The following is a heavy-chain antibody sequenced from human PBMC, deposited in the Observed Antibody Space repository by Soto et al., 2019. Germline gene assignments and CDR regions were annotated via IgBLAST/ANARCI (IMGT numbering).Heavy chain of an antibody. J-gene: IGHJ6*02. CDR1: GGSISSSSYY. Sequence: SETLSLTCTVSGGSISSSSYYWGWIRQPPGKGLEWIGSIYYSGSTYYNPSLKSRVTISVDTSKNQFSLKLSSVTAADTAVYYCARRRGDTAMVSDYYGMDVWGQGTTVT. CDR3: ARRRGDTAMVSDYYGMDV. CDR2: IYYSGST. V-gene: IGHV4-39*01. D-gene: IGHD5-18*01.